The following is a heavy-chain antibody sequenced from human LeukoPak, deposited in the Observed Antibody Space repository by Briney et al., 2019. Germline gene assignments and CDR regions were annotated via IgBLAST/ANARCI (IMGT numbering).Heavy chain of an antibody. CDR2: IYYSGST. J-gene: IGHJ5*02. CDR3: ARHGYDGNGMKFDP. CDR1: GGSISSSSYY. D-gene: IGHD4-23*01. Sequence: SETLSLTCTVSGGSISSSSYYWGWIRQPPGKGLEWIGSIYYSGSTYYNPSLKSRVTISVDTSKNQFSLKLSSVTAADTAVYYCARHGYDGNGMKFDPWGQGTLVTVSS. V-gene: IGHV4-39*01.